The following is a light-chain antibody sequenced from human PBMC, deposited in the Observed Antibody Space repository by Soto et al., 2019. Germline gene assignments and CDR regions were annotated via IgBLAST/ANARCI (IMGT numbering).Light chain of an antibody. CDR3: QQYNSMLS. CDR1: HVVSRN. CDR2: DAS. J-gene: IGKJ4*01. Sequence: DIQMTQSPSSLSASVGDRVTIACQSSHVVSRNLNWFQQKPGEAPKLLIYDASNLERGVPSRFSASGSGTDFTFTIRSLQPEDVATYYCQQYNSMLSFGGGTEIELK. V-gene: IGKV1-33*01.